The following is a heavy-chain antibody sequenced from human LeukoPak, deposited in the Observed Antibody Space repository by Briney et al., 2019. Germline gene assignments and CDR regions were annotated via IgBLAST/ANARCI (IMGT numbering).Heavy chain of an antibody. CDR2: IIPIFGTA. J-gene: IGHJ3*02. D-gene: IGHD6-13*01. V-gene: IGHV1-69*06. Sequence: ASVKVSCKASGGTFSSYAISWVRQAPGQGLEWMGGIIPIFGTANYAQKFQGRVTITADKSTSTAYMELSSLRSEDTAVYYCASPNGEQQLASAFDIWGQGTMVTVSS. CDR1: GGTFSSYA. CDR3: ASPNGEQQLASAFDI.